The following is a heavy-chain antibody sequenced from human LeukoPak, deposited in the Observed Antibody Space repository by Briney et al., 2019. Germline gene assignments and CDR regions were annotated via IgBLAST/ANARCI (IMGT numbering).Heavy chain of an antibody. CDR2: ISSSSSYI. CDR1: GFTFSSYS. J-gene: IGHJ4*02. CDR3: ARGGSSWYAAY. Sequence: GGSLRVSCAASGFTFSSYSMNWVRQAPGKGLEWVSSISSSSSYIYYADSVKGRFTISRDNAKNSLYLQMNSLRAEDTAVYYCARGGSSWYAAYWGQGTLVTVSS. V-gene: IGHV3-21*01. D-gene: IGHD6-13*01.